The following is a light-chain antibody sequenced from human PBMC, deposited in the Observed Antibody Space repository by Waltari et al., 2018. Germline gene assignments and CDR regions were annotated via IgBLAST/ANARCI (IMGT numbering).Light chain of an antibody. CDR1: QSISSY. CDR3: YQHSSGYS. Sequence: VILTQSPATLSLSPGERATLSCRASQSISSYLAWYQQKPGQAPRLLIHSASSRATGIPDRFSGSGSGTEFTLTISSLEPEDVGVYHCYQHSSGYSFGQGTKVEI. V-gene: IGKV3-11*01. J-gene: IGKJ2*03. CDR2: SAS.